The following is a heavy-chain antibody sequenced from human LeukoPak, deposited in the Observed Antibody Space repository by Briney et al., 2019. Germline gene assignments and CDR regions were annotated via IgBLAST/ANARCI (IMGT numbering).Heavy chain of an antibody. CDR2: INPNSGGT. CDR3: TLNYYDSSGYYYAFDY. CDR1: GYTFTGYY. V-gene: IGHV1/OR15-1*04. D-gene: IGHD3-22*01. Sequence: ASVKGSRKASGYTFTGYYMHWVRQAPGQELGWMGRINPNSGGTNYAQKFQGRVTITADESKSTAYMELSSLRSEDTAVYYCTLNYYDSSGYYYAFDYWGQGTLVTVSS. J-gene: IGHJ4*02.